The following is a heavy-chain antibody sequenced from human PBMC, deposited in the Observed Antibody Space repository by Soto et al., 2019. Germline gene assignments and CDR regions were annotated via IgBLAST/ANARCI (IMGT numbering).Heavy chain of an antibody. V-gene: IGHV3-30*04. J-gene: IGHJ4*02. D-gene: IGHD2-15*01. CDR3: AREYSLAVVAPRY. Sequence: GGSLRLCCAASGFSFSSYTMHWVRQTPGKGLERVAVISHDGGDKYYADSVKGRFTISRDNSKNTLYLQMNSLRREDTSVYYFAREYSLAVVAPRYWGQGSLVSGSS. CDR2: ISHDGGDK. CDR1: GFSFSSYT.